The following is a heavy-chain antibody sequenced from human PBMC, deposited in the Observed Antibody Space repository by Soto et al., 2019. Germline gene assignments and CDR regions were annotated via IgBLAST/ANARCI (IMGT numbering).Heavy chain of an antibody. V-gene: IGHV1-69*01. Sequence: QVQLVQSGAEVKKPGSSVKVSCKASGGTFSSYSINWVRQAPGQGLEWMGEIIPIFGTANYAQKFQGRVTMTADEATSAAYMELSSLSSEDTAVYYCARDGGRHSGGIDYWGQGPLVTVS. CDR1: GGTFSSYS. CDR2: IIPIFGTA. D-gene: IGHD1-26*01. CDR3: ARDGGRHSGGIDY. J-gene: IGHJ4*02.